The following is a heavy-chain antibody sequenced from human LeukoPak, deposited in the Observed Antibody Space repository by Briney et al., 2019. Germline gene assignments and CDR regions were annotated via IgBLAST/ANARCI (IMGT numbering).Heavy chain of an antibody. Sequence: SETLSLTCTVSGGSISSYYWSWIRQPPGKGLEWIGYIYYSGSTNYNPSLKSRVTISVDTSKNQFSLKLSSVTAADTAVYYCARGFRGNYPFDYWGQGTLVTVSS. D-gene: IGHD1-26*01. CDR2: IYYSGST. CDR3: ARGFRGNYPFDY. V-gene: IGHV4-59*01. J-gene: IGHJ4*02. CDR1: GGSISSYY.